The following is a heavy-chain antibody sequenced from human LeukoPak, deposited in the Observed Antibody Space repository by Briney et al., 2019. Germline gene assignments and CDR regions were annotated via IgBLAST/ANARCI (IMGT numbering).Heavy chain of an antibody. CDR2: IWYDGSNK. V-gene: IGHV3-33*01. CDR1: GFTFSSYG. J-gene: IGHJ4*02. Sequence: GGSLRLSCAASGFTFSSYGMHWVRQAPGKRLEWVAVIWYDGSNKYYADSVKGRFTISRDNSKNTLYLQMNSLRPEDTAVYYCARDPRRSSQTGYFDYWGQGTLVTVSS. CDR3: ARDPRRSSQTGYFDY. D-gene: IGHD6-13*01.